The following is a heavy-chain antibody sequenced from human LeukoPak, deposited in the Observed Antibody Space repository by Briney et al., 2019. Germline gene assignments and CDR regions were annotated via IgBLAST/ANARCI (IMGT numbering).Heavy chain of an antibody. V-gene: IGHV4-4*02. CDR3: ARLSPDGFDI. CDR2: SYHSGST. Sequence: SETLSLTCAVSGGSITSSKWWTWVRQPPGKGLEWIGESYHSGSTNYIPSLKSRVTISVDESKKQFSLKLSSVTAADTAVYYCARLSPDGFDIWGQGTMVTVFS. CDR1: GGSITSSKW. J-gene: IGHJ3*02. D-gene: IGHD2/OR15-2a*01.